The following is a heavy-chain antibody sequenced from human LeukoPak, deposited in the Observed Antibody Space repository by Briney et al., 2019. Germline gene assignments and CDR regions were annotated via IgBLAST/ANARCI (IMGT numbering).Heavy chain of an antibody. CDR1: GGSISSYY. V-gene: IGHV4-39*01. J-gene: IGHJ4*02. D-gene: IGHD4-11*01. CDR3: ARRVRYSSLDY. Sequence: PSETLSLTCTVSGGSISSYYWSWIRQPPGKGLEWIGSIYYSGSTYYNPSLKSRVTISVDTSKNQFSLKLSSVTAADTAVYYCARRVRYSSLDYWGQGTLVTVSS. CDR2: IYYSGST.